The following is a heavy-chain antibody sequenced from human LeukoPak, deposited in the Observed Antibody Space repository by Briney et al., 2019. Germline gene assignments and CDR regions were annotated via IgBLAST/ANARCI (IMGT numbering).Heavy chain of an antibody. D-gene: IGHD6-13*01. Sequence: GASVKVSCKAPGGTFSSYAISWVRQAPGQGLEWMGGIIPIFGTANYAQKFQGRVTITADESTSTAYMELSSLRSEDTAVYYCARAKRIAAAAEDVWGQGTTVTVSS. V-gene: IGHV1-69*13. CDR2: IIPIFGTA. CDR1: GGTFSSYA. CDR3: ARAKRIAAAAEDV. J-gene: IGHJ6*02.